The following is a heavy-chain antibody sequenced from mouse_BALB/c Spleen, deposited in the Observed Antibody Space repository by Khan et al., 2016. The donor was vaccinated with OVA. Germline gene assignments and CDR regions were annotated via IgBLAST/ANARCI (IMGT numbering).Heavy chain of an antibody. J-gene: IGHJ2*01. V-gene: IGHV1-20*02. CDR2: INPHIGET. CDR1: GYSFTGYF. CDR3: ARIYRGEFDY. D-gene: IGHD2-13*01. Sequence: EVQLQESGPELVKPGASVKISCKASGYSFTGYFMDWVMQSHGKSLEWIGRINPHIGETFYNQKFKGKATLTVDASSSTAHMELRSLASDDSAVYYCARIYRGEFDYWGQGTTVTVSS.